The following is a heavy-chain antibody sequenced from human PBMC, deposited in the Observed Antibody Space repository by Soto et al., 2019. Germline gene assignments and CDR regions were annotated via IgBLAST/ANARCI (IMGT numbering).Heavy chain of an antibody. CDR2: TYYRSKWYN. D-gene: IGHD3-3*01. V-gene: IGHV6-1*01. CDR1: GDSVSSNSAA. CDR3: ARDKVIYDFWSGYYGYFYY. Sequence: PSQTLSLTCAISGDSVSSNSAAWNWIRQSPSRGLEWLGRTYYRSKWYNDYAVSVKSRITINPDTSKNQFSLQLNSVTPEDTAVYYCARDKVIYDFWSGYYGYFYYWGQGSLVTVSS. J-gene: IGHJ4*02.